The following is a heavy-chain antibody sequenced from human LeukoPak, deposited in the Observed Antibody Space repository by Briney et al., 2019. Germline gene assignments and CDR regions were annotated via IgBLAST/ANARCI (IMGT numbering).Heavy chain of an antibody. D-gene: IGHD2-8*02. J-gene: IGHJ3*01. Sequence: SETLSPTCTLSRGSPCSSNSYCGWIRQPPGKGLEWIANIYYSGRTYYNPSLKSRVTISVDTSKNQFSLKVSAVTAADTAVYYCARPLNTGDVDAFDVWGQGTMVTVFS. V-gene: IGHV4-39*01. CDR1: RGSPCSSNSY. CDR2: IYYSGRT. CDR3: ARPLNTGDVDAFDV.